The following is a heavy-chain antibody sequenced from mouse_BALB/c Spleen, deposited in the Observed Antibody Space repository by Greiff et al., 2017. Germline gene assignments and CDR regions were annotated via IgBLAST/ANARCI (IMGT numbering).Heavy chain of an antibody. V-gene: IGHV1S137*01. CDR2: ISTYYGDA. CDR3: ARDGSPYYYAMDY. CDR1: GYTFNDYA. D-gene: IGHD1-1*02. J-gene: IGHJ4*01. Sequence: VKLMESGAELVRPGVSVKISCKGSGYTFNDYAMHWVKQSHAKSLDWIGVISTYYGDASYNQKFKGKATMTVDKSSSTAYMELARLTSEDSAIYYCARDGSPYYYAMDYWGQGTSVTVSS.